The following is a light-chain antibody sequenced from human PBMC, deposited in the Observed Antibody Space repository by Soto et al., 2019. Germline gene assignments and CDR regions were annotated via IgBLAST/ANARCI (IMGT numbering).Light chain of an antibody. CDR1: SSDVGGYNY. CDR2: DVS. Sequence: QSALTQPASVSGSPGQSITISCTGTSSDVGGYNYVSWYQHHPGRAPKLMIYDVSNRPSGVSNRFSGSKSGNTASLTISGLQADDEADYYCCSYRGSGTLYVFGAGTKVTVL. CDR3: CSYRGSGTLYV. J-gene: IGLJ1*01. V-gene: IGLV2-14*03.